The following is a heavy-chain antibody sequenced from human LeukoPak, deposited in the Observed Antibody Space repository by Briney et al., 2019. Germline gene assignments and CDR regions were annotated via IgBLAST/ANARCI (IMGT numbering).Heavy chain of an antibody. CDR3: STSLQWLVGDY. CDR2: FDPEDGET. J-gene: IGHJ4*02. Sequence: GASVKVSCKVSGYTLTELSMYWVRQAPGKGLEWMGGFDPEDGETIYAQKFQGRVTVTEDTSTDTAYMQLSSLRSEDTAVYYCSTSLQWLVGDYWGQGTLVTVSS. V-gene: IGHV1-24*01. D-gene: IGHD6-19*01. CDR1: GYTLTELS.